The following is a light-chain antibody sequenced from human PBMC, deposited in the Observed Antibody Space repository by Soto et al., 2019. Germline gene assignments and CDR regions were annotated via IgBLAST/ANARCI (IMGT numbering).Light chain of an antibody. CDR3: QHYNSYSVNA. Sequence: DIQMTQSPSTLSGSVGDRVTITCRASQTISSWLAWYQQKPGKAPKLLIYKASTLKSGVPSRFSGSGSGTEFTLTISSLQPDDFATYYCQHYNSYSVNAFGQGTKVDIK. J-gene: IGKJ2*01. CDR1: QTISSW. V-gene: IGKV1-5*03. CDR2: KAS.